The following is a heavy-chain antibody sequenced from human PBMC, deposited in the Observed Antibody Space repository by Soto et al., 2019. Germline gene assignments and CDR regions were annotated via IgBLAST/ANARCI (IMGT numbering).Heavy chain of an antibody. D-gene: IGHD1-1*01. Sequence: EVQLVETGGGLIQPGGSLTLSCADSGFTVSSNYMSWVRQAPGKGLEWAAFIYSGGGTDYADSVKGRFTISRDNSKNTLYLQMTSPRAEDTAAYYCPRERGMSTIGYWGQGTLVLVSS. CDR2: IYSGGGT. CDR1: GFTVSSNY. J-gene: IGHJ4*02. CDR3: PRERGMSTIGY. V-gene: IGHV3-53*02.